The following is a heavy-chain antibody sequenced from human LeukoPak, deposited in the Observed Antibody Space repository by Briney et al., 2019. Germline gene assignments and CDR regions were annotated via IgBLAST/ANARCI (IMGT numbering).Heavy chain of an antibody. D-gene: IGHD6-13*01. J-gene: IGHJ5*02. CDR3: ARDRVDSSSWSFDP. CDR2: ISSSGSTI. CDR1: GFTFSDYY. V-gene: IGHV3-11*01. Sequence: GGSLRLSCAASGFTFSDYYMSWIRQAPGEGLEWVSYISSSGSTIYYADSVKGQFTISRDNAKNSLYLQMNSLRAEDTAVYYCARDRVDSSSWSFDPWGQGTLVTVSS.